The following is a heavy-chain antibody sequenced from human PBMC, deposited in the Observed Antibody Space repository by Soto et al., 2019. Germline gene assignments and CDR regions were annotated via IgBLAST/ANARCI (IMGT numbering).Heavy chain of an antibody. CDR2: ISAHNGNT. CDR3: ARGRYGDY. J-gene: IGHJ4*02. V-gene: IGHV1-18*03. CDR1: GYTFTSYG. D-gene: IGHD1-1*01. Sequence: QVHLVQSGAEVKKPGASVKVSCKASGYTFTSYGITWVRQAPGQGLEWMGWISAHNGNTDYAQKLQGRVIVTRDTSTSTAYMELRSLRSADMAVYYCARGRYGDYWGQGALVTVSS.